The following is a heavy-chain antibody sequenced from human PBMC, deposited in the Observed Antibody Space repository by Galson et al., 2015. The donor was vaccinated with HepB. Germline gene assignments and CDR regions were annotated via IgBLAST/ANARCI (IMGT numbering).Heavy chain of an antibody. Sequence: SVKVSCKASGYTFTDYYMHWVRQAPGQGLEWLGWINPNTGSTNYAQKFQGRVTMISDTSISTAYMELRRLRSDDTAVYYCARELTGDFAFDIWGQGTMVTVSS. D-gene: IGHD3-9*01. J-gene: IGHJ3*02. V-gene: IGHV1-2*02. CDR2: INPNTGST. CDR3: ARELTGDFAFDI. CDR1: GYTFTDYY.